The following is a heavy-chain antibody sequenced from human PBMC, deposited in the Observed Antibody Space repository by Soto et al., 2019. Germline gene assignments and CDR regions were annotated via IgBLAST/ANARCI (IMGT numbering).Heavy chain of an antibody. CDR1: GFTFDNAW. V-gene: IGHV3-15*07. D-gene: IGHD3-10*01. Sequence: VPLVESGGGLVKPGDSLRLSCAASGFTFDNAWMNWVRQAPGKGLEWVGRIKTKTDGETTNYGAPVKGRFTISRDDSKDTLYLQMNNLKTEDTAVYYCRWFHYWGQGTLVTVSS. CDR3: RWFHY. J-gene: IGHJ4*02. CDR2: IKTKTDGETT.